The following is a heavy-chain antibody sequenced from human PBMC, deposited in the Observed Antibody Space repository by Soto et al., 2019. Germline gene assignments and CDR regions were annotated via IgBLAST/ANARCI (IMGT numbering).Heavy chain of an antibody. J-gene: IGHJ4*02. CDR3: ARLILDGDDHFDY. D-gene: IGHD4-17*01. CDR1: GYTFTGYY. V-gene: IGHV1-2*04. Sequence: ASVKVSCKASGYTFTGYYMHWVRQAPGQGLEWMGWINPNSGGTNYAQKFQGWVTMTRDTSISTAYMELSRLRSDDTAVYCCARLILDGDDHFDYWGQGTLVTVSS. CDR2: INPNSGGT.